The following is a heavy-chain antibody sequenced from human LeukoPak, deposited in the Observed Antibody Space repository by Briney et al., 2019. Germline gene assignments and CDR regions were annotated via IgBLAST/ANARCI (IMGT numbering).Heavy chain of an antibody. J-gene: IGHJ3*02. V-gene: IGHV4-39*01. D-gene: IGHD6-19*01. CDR1: GGSTSSSSYY. CDR2: IYYSGST. CDR3: ARPPDSSGWYFAFDI. Sequence: SETLSLTCTVSGGSTSSSSYYWGWIRQPPGKGLEWIGSIYYSGSTYYNPSLKSRVTISVDTSKNQFSLKLSSVTAADTAVYYCARPPDSSGWYFAFDIWGQGTMVTVSS.